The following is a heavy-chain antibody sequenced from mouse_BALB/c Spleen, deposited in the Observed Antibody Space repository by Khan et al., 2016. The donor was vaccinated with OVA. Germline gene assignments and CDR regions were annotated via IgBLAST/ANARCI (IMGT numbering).Heavy chain of an antibody. CDR1: GYSFTSYY. J-gene: IGHJ3*01. CDR3: TRGGYGSPFAF. Sequence: VQLQQSGAELVKPGASVKLSCKASGYSFTSYYISWVKQRPGQGLEWIGEINPSNGGSNVNEKFKSKATLTEDKSSSTAYMELSSLTSEDSAVYYCTRGGYGSPFAFWGQGTLVTVSA. CDR2: INPSNGGS. V-gene: IGHV1S81*02. D-gene: IGHD1-1*01.